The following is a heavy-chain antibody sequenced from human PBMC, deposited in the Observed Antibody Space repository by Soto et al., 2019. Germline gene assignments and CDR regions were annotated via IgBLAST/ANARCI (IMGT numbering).Heavy chain of an antibody. CDR2: IIPIFGTA. CDR1: GGTFSSYA. CDR3: GASRIAVAGTAFDI. V-gene: IGHV1-69*13. D-gene: IGHD6-19*01. Sequence: SVKVSCTASGGTFSSYAISWVRQAPGQGLEWMGGIIPIFGTANYAQKFQGRVTITADESTSTAYMELSSLRSEDTAVYYCGASRIAVAGTAFDIWGQGTMVTVSS. J-gene: IGHJ3*02.